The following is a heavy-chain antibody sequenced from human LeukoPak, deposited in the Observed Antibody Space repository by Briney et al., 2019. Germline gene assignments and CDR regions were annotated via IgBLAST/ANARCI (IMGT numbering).Heavy chain of an antibody. V-gene: IGHV3-21*01. CDR1: GFTFDDYG. J-gene: IGHJ3*02. CDR2: ISSSSSYI. Sequence: SGGSLRLSCAASGFTFDDYGMSWVRQAPGKGLEWVSSISSSSSYIYYADSVKGRFTISRDNAKNSLYLQMNSLRAEDTAVYYCARDQYCSSTSCDAFDIWGQGTMVTVSS. D-gene: IGHD2-2*01. CDR3: ARDQYCSSTSCDAFDI.